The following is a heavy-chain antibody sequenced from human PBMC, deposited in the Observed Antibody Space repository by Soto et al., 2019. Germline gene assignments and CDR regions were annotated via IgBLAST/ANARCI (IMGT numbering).Heavy chain of an antibody. D-gene: IGHD2-15*01. CDR1: GGTFSSDS. CDR3: ARSGGLDRDFNY. J-gene: IGHJ4*02. CDR2: IIPMFDTP. Sequence: QVQLVQCGAEVKKPGSSVKVSCKASGGTFSSDSFSWVRQAPGQGLEWMGGIIPMFDTPIYAQKFQDRVTITADESTSTAYMQLSSLRSGDTAVYYCARSGGLDRDFNYWGQGSLVTVSS. V-gene: IGHV1-69*12.